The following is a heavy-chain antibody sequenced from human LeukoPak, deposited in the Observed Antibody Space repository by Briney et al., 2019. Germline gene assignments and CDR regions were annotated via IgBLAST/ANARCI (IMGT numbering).Heavy chain of an antibody. CDR1: GYTFTGYY. CDR2: INPNSGGT. D-gene: IGHD3-22*01. Sequence: EASVKVSCKASGYTFTGYYVHWVRPAPGQGLEWMGWINPNSGGTNYAQKLQGRVTMTRDTSITTAYMELSRLRSDDTAVYSCASPIPHQMYDSGGGDAFDIWGQGTMVTVSS. J-gene: IGHJ3*02. CDR3: ASPIPHQMYDSGGGDAFDI. V-gene: IGHV1-2*02.